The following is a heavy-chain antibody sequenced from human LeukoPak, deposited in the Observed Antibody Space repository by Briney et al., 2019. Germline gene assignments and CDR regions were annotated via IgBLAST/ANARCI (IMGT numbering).Heavy chain of an antibody. V-gene: IGHV3-23*01. J-gene: IGHJ4*02. CDR2: ISGSGGST. CDR1: GFTFSSYA. D-gene: IGHD3-3*01. Sequence: GGSLRLSCAASGFTFSSYAMSWVRQPPGKGLEWVSAISGSGGSTYNADSVNSRFTISRDNSKNTLYLQMNSLRAEDTAVYYCAKQMKPFNYDVWSGYYMVLDYWGQGTLVTVSS. CDR3: AKQMKPFNYDVWSGYYMVLDY.